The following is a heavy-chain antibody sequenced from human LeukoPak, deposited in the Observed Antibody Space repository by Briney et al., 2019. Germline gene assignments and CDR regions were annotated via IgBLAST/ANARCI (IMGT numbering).Heavy chain of an antibody. D-gene: IGHD1-26*01. Sequence: SETLSLTRAVSGYSISNSNWWGWIRQPPGKGLEWIGYIYYGGTTYYNPSLKSRVTMSVDTSKNQFSLKLSSVTAADTAVYYCARYSASYYYFDYWGQGTLVTVSS. CDR2: IYYGGTT. J-gene: IGHJ4*02. V-gene: IGHV4-28*01. CDR3: ARYSASYYYFDY. CDR1: GYSISNSNW.